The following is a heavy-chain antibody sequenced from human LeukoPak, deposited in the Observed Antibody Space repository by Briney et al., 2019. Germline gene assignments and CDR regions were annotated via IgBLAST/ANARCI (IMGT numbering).Heavy chain of an antibody. J-gene: IGHJ4*02. V-gene: IGHV1-2*02. CDR2: INPNSGGT. CDR3: AGTGITMVRGESDQIDY. D-gene: IGHD3-10*01. CDR1: GYTFTGYY. Sequence: ASVKVSCKASGYTFTGYYMHWVRQTPGQGLEWMGWINPNSGGTNYAQKFQGRVTMTRDTSISTAYMELSRLRSDDTAVNYCAGTGITMVRGESDQIDYWGQGTLVTVSS.